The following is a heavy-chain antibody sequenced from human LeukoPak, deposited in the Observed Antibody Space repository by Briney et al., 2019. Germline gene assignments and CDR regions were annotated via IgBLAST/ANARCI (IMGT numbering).Heavy chain of an antibody. CDR2: ISASGGST. D-gene: IGHD2-2*01. CDR1: GFTFRSHD. Sequence: GGSLRLSCAASGFTFRSHDMSLVRQAPGKGLEWVSGISASGGSTFCADSVKGRFTISRDNSKNTLYLQMNGLRVEDTAVYYCARDPTTSCYPDPVCYYYGMDVWGQGTTVTVSS. V-gene: IGHV3-23*01. CDR3: ARDPTTSCYPDPVCYYYGMDV. J-gene: IGHJ6*02.